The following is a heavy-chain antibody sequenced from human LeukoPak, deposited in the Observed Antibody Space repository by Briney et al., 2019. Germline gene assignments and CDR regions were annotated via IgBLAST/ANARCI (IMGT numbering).Heavy chain of an antibody. Sequence: GESLKISCQAAGHSFSFADYWIGWVRQRPDKGLDWMGIIYSGDSDDRYSPSSEGRVSISVDRSINTVYLEWSSLKASDTAMYYCARRVPLPANDGFDIWGQGTMVTVS. D-gene: IGHD2-15*01. J-gene: IGHJ3*02. CDR1: GHSFSFADYW. CDR3: ARRVPLPANDGFDI. V-gene: IGHV5-51*01. CDR2: IYSGDSDD.